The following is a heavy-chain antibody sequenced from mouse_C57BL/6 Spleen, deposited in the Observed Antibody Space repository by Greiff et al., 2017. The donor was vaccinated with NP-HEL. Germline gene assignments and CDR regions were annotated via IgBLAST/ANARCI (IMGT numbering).Heavy chain of an antibody. CDR2: IDPENGDT. CDR3: TTKQGYSNYDY. D-gene: IGHD2-5*01. Sequence: VQLQQSGAELVRPGASVKLSCTASGFNITDDYMHWVKQRPEQGLEWIGWIDPENGDTEYASKFQGKATITADTSSNTAYLQLSSLTSEDTAVYYCTTKQGYSNYDYWGQGTTLTVSS. CDR1: GFNITDDY. J-gene: IGHJ2*01. V-gene: IGHV14-4*01.